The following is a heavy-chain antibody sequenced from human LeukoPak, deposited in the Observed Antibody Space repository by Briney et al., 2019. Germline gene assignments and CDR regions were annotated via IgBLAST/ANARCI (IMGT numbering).Heavy chain of an antibody. D-gene: IGHD2-2*01. J-gene: IGHJ6*03. Sequence: GGSLRLSCAASGFTFSSYEMNWVRQAPGKGLEWVSYISSSGCTIYYADSVKGRFTISRDNAKNSLYLQMNSLRAEDTAVYYCARYGVVVPALFYYYYHMDVWGKGTTVTVSS. CDR3: ARYGVVVPALFYYYYHMDV. CDR2: ISSSGCTI. CDR1: GFTFSSYE. V-gene: IGHV3-48*03.